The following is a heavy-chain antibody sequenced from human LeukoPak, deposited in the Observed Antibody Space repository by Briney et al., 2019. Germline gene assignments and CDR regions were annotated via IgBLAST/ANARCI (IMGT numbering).Heavy chain of an antibody. V-gene: IGHV4-39*01. Sequence: PGGSLRLSCAASGFTFSSFEMNWVRQAPGKGLEWIGSIYYSGSTYYNPSLKSRVTISVDTSKNQFSLKLSSVTAADTAVYYCARHLAAAGTGYDYWGQGTLVTVSS. CDR2: IYYSGST. CDR1: GFTFSSFE. D-gene: IGHD6-13*01. J-gene: IGHJ4*02. CDR3: ARHLAAAGTGYDY.